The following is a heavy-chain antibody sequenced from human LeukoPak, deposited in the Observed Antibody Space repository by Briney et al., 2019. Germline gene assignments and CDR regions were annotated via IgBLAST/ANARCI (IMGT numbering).Heavy chain of an antibody. CDR3: ARIYTGNYLGY. J-gene: IGHJ4*02. Sequence: SETLSLTCTVSGGSISTYSWNWIRQPPGKGLEWIGYIYNSGSTNYNPSLKSRVSMSVDTSKNQFSLKLNSVTAADTAVYYCARIYTGNYLGYWGQGTLLTVSS. D-gene: IGHD1-1*01. CDR1: GGSISTYS. CDR2: IYNSGST. V-gene: IGHV4-4*09.